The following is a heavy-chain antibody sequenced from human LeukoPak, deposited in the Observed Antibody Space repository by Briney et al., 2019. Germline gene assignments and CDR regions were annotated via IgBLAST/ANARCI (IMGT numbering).Heavy chain of an antibody. D-gene: IGHD5-12*01. CDR3: ATHSATGYVFDYFDF. Sequence: ASVKVSCKTSGDTYSDYYIHWVRQAPGQGLEWMGRIKSDDTTYAPNFQGRVAMIKDTSISTAYMELSSLRSDDTAVYYCATHSATGYVFDYFDFWGQGTQVIVSS. J-gene: IGHJ4*02. CDR2: IKSDDT. CDR1: GDTYSDYY. V-gene: IGHV1-2*02.